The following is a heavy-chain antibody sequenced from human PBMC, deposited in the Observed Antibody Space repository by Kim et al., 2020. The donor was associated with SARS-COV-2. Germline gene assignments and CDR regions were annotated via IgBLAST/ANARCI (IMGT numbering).Heavy chain of an antibody. V-gene: IGHV3-23*01. CDR1: GFSFNNYA. CDR3: VKFTLLRGVTLAGNAFDV. J-gene: IGHJ3*01. Sequence: GGSLRLSCAASGFSFNNYAMTWVRQAPGKGPEWVATMTAGGDAGDYADSVKGRFVISRDNARNTVFLQMNSLRADDTATYYCVKFTLLRGVTLAGNAFDVWGPGSLVSVSS. D-gene: IGHD3-10*01. CDR2: MTAGGDAG.